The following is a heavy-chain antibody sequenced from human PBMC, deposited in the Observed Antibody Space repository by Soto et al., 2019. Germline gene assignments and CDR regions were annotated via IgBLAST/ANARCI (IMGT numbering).Heavy chain of an antibody. CDR3: ARGSNGRAVAGSTFDI. J-gene: IGHJ3*02. CDR2: INHSGST. CDR1: GGSFSGYY. D-gene: IGHD6-19*01. V-gene: IGHV4-34*01. Sequence: QVQLQQWGAGLLKPSETLSLTCAVYGGSFSGYYWSWIRQPPGKGLEWIGEINHSGSTNYNPSLKSRVTISVDTSKNQFSLKLSSVTAADTAVYYCARGSNGRAVAGSTFDIWGQGTMVTVSS.